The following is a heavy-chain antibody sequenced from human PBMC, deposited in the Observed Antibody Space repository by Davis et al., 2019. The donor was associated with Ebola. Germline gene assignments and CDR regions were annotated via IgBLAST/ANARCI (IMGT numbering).Heavy chain of an antibody. CDR2: SSSYGSDK. V-gene: IGHV3-30*18. J-gene: IGHJ6*04. D-gene: IGHD1-26*01. CDR1: GFSFDIFG. Sequence: GGSLRLSCAASGFSFDIFGMNWVRRAPGKGLEWVASSSSYGSDKDYADSVKGRFTISRDNSKNTLFLQMNSLRAEDTAVYYCTKDLGSTIAFYGMDGWGKGTTVTVS. CDR3: TKDLGSTIAFYGMDG.